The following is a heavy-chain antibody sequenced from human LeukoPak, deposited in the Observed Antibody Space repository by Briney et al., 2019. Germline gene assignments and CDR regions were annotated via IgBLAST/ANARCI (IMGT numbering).Heavy chain of an antibody. CDR1: GGSISSYY. CDR3: ARDGYCRGSSCPFQH. D-gene: IGHD2-2*03. CDR2: IYTSGST. V-gene: IGHV4-4*07. J-gene: IGHJ1*01. Sequence: SETLSLTCTVSGGSISSYYWSWIRQPAGKGLEWIGRIYTSGSTNYNPSLKSRVTMSVDTSKNQFSLKLSSVTAADTAVYFCARDGYCRGSSCPFQHWGQGTMVTVSS.